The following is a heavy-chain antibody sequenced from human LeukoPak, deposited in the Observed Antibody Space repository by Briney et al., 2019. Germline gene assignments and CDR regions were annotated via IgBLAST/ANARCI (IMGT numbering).Heavy chain of an antibody. CDR2: IKSKTDGETI. CDR3: TTAPPGYSR. D-gene: IGHD6-13*01. Sequence: GGSLRLSCAASGVTFSKAWMSWVRQAPGKGLEWVGRIKSKTDGETIDYAAPVKGRLTISRDDSKNTLYLQMNSLKTEDTAVYYCTTAPPGYSRWGQGTLVTVSS. V-gene: IGHV3-15*07. J-gene: IGHJ4*02. CDR1: GVTFSKAW.